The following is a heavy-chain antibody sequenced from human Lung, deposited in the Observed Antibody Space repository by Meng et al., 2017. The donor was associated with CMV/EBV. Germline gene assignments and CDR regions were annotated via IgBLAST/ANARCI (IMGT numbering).Heavy chain of an antibody. CDR2: IHHSGTT. CDR3: TRDPHCSSASCLKFDP. V-gene: IGHV4-39*07. Sequence: SETLSLTCTVSGDSISSSNYYWAWIRQPPGKGLEWIVSIHHSGTTYYNSSLKSRVIMSLDTSKNQFSLELNSVTAADTAVYYCTRDPHCSSASCLKFDPWGQGTXVTVSS. CDR1: GDSISSSNYY. J-gene: IGHJ5*02. D-gene: IGHD2-2*01.